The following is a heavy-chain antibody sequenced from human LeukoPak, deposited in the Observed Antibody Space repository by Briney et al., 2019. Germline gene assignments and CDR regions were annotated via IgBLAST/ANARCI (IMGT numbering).Heavy chain of an antibody. V-gene: IGHV1-24*01. Sequence: ASVKVSCKVSGYTLTELSMHWVRQAPGKGLEWMGGFDPEDGETIYAQKFQGRVTMTEDTSTDTAYMELSSLRSEDTAVYYYATAPDEQWLVHYWGQGTLVTVSS. CDR2: FDPEDGET. CDR1: GYTLTELS. D-gene: IGHD6-19*01. J-gene: IGHJ4*02. CDR3: ATAPDEQWLVHY.